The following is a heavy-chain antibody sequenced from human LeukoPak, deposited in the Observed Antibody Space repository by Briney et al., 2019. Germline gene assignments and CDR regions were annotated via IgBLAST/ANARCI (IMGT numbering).Heavy chain of an antibody. D-gene: IGHD3-16*02. CDR2: IRCSDSST. CDR1: GFTFSSYA. V-gene: IGHV3-23*01. J-gene: IGHJ4*02. CDR3: AKGQEYVWGSYRYTEGPYFDY. Sequence: GGSLRLSCAASGFTFSSYAMSWVRHAPGKGLEWVSAIRCSDSSTYYADSVKGRFTISRDNSKNTLYLQMNSLRAEDTAIYYCAKGQEYVWGSYRYTEGPYFDYWGQGTLVTVSS.